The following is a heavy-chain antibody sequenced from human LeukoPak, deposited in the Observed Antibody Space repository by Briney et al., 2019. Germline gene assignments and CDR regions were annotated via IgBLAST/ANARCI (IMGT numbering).Heavy chain of an antibody. CDR3: ASGTAHYYGSGRLAS. V-gene: IGHV1-69*13. J-gene: IGHJ4*02. D-gene: IGHD3-10*01. CDR2: IIPIFGTA. CDR1: GGTFSSYA. Sequence: SVKVSCKASGGTFSSYAISWVRQAPGQGLEWMGGIIPIFGTANYAQKFQGRVTITADESTSTAYMELSSLRSEDTAVYYCASGTAHYYGSGRLASWGQGTLVTVSS.